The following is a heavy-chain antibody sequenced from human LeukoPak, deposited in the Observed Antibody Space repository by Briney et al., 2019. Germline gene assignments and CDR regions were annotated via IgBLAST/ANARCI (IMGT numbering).Heavy chain of an antibody. CDR1: GYTFTSYG. CDR3: AREDTRKLFDY. D-gene: IGHD5-18*01. CDR2: ISAYNGNT. J-gene: IGHJ4*02. V-gene: IGHV1-18*01. Sequence: GASVKVSCKASGYTFTSYGISWVRQAPGQGLEWMGWISAYNGNTNYAQKFQGRVTITADESTSTAYMELSSLRSEDTAVYYCAREDTRKLFDYWGQGTLVTVSS.